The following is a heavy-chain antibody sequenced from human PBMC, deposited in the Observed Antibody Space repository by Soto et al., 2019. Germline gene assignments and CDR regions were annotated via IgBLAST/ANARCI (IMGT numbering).Heavy chain of an antibody. CDR3: ARDSEDIVVVPAAPTHYYYGMDV. CDR1: GYTFTIYG. Sequence: ASVKVSCKASGYTFTIYGISCVLQSPLQWLDGMGCISAYNGNTNYAQKLQGRVTMTTDTSTSTAYMELRSLRSDDTAVYYCARDSEDIVVVPAAPTHYYYGMDVWGQGTTVTVSS. V-gene: IGHV1-18*04. CDR2: ISAYNGNT. J-gene: IGHJ6*02. D-gene: IGHD2-2*01.